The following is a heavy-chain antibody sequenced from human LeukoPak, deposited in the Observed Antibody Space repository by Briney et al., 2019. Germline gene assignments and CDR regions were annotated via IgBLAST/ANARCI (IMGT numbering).Heavy chain of an antibody. CDR2: ISPYNGDT. V-gene: IGHV1-18*01. D-gene: IGHD5-12*01. Sequence: ASVKVSCTASGYAFTSYGISWVRQAPGQGLEWMGWISPYNGDTNYAQKLQGRVTMTTDTSTSTAYMELRSLRSDDTAVYYCARDPPVYSGYAGLDYWGQGTLVSVSS. J-gene: IGHJ4*02. CDR3: ARDPPVYSGYAGLDY. CDR1: GYAFTSYG.